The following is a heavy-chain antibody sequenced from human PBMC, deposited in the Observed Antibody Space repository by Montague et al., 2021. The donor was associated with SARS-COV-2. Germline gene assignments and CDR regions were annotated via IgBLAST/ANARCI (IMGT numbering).Heavy chain of an antibody. CDR1: GYSISSGYC. V-gene: IGHV4-38-2*02. CDR3: ARFVKTGTTSAFDR. J-gene: IGHJ1*01. D-gene: IGHD3-3*02. Sequence: SETLSLTCTVSGYSISSGYCWGWIRQPPGKGLEWIGDVRDTGTTNYNPSVRSRANIFVDTSKAQFSLTLTSVNAADTAVYYCARFVKTGTTSAFDRWGQGTLVIVSS. CDR2: VRDTGTT.